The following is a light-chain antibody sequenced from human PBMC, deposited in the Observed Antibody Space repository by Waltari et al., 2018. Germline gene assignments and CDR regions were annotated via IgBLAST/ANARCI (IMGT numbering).Light chain of an antibody. V-gene: IGKV1-17*02. Sequence: DIQMTQSPSSLSASVGDTVTITCRASQDISTHLNWFQQKPGKVPKLLIYAVSSLQSGVPSRFSGSGSGAEFTLTINNLQPEDFATYYYLQHYTYPYSFGQGTKVDIK. CDR3: LQHYTYPYS. J-gene: IGKJ2*03. CDR1: QDISTH. CDR2: AVS.